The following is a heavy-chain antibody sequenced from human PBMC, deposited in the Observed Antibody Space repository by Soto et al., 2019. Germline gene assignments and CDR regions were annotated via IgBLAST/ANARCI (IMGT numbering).Heavy chain of an antibody. CDR2: MSPDGAER. CDR3: AKRLWFGERFGAFDI. V-gene: IGHV3-30*18. CDR1: GFTFNSYG. D-gene: IGHD3-10*01. J-gene: IGHJ3*02. Sequence: GGSLRLSCAASGFTFNSYGIHWVRQAPGKGLEWVAVMSPDGAERYYTDSVKGRFTISRDNSKNTLYLQMNSLRAEDTAVYYCAKRLWFGERFGAFDIWGQGTMVTVSS.